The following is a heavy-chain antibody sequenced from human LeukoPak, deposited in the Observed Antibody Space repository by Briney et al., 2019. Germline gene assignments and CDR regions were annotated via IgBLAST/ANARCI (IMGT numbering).Heavy chain of an antibody. CDR1: GFTFSSYA. V-gene: IGHV3-23*01. CDR3: AKTPGGYCSSTTCRPFDY. CDR2: ISGSGGST. J-gene: IGHJ4*02. Sequence: PGGSLRLSCAASGFTFSSYAMSWVRQAPGKGLEWVSVISGSGGSTYYADSVKGRFTISRDNSQNTLYLQMNSLRAEDTAVYYCAKTPGGYCSSTTCRPFDYWGQGTLVTVSS. D-gene: IGHD2-2*01.